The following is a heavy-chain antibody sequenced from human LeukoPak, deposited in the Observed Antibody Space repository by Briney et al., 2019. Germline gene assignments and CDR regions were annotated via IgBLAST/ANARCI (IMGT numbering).Heavy chain of an antibody. J-gene: IGHJ4*02. Sequence: GGSLRLSCAASGFTFSSYSMIWVRQAPGKGLEWVSSISSSSSYIYYADSVKGRFTISRDNAKNSLYLQMNSLRAEDTAVYYCARDRSELYYYDSSGYYPIGYWGQGTLVTVSS. CDR1: GFTFSSYS. CDR2: ISSSSSYI. CDR3: ARDRSELYYYDSSGYYPIGY. V-gene: IGHV3-21*01. D-gene: IGHD3-22*01.